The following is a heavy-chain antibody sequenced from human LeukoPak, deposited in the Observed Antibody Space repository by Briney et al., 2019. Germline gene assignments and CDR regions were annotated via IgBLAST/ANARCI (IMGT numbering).Heavy chain of an antibody. V-gene: IGHV3-48*01. Sequence: GGSLRLSCAASGFTFSSYSMNWVRQAPGKGLEWVSYISSSSSTIYYADSVKGRFTVSRDNAKNSLYLQMNSLRAEDTAVYYCARDVPDYSNYFDYWGQGTLVTVSS. J-gene: IGHJ4*02. D-gene: IGHD4-11*01. CDR2: ISSSSSTI. CDR3: ARDVPDYSNYFDY. CDR1: GFTFSSYS.